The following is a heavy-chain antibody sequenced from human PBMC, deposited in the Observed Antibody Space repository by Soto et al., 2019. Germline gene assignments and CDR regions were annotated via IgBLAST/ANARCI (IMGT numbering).Heavy chain of an antibody. CDR1: GYTLTELS. J-gene: IGHJ4*02. CDR2: FDPEDGET. D-gene: IGHD3-22*01. CDR3: ATVVNYYDSSGYYHFDY. V-gene: IGHV1-24*01. Sequence: ASVKVSCKVSGYTLTELSMHWVRQAPGKGLEWMGGFDPEDGETIYAQKFQGRVTMTEDTSTDTAYMELSSLRSEDTAVYYCATVVNYYDSSGYYHFDYWGQGTLVTVSS.